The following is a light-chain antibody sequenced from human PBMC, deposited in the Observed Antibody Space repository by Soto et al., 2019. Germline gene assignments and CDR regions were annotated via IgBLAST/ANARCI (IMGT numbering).Light chain of an antibody. Sequence: QSALTQPASVSGSPGQSITLSCTGTSSDVGGDKYVSWYQQHPGKAPKLLIFEVSNRPSGVSTRFSGSKSGNTASLTISGLQAEDDGDYYCSAHTRSNTVVFGAGTKVTVL. CDR3: SAHTRSNTVV. V-gene: IGLV2-14*01. CDR1: SSDVGGDKY. CDR2: EVS. J-gene: IGLJ1*01.